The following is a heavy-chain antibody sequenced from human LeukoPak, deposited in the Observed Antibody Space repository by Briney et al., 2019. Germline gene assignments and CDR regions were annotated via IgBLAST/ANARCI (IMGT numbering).Heavy chain of an antibody. CDR1: GFTFSTYA. CDR3: AKSHASGSSWFVSNDY. D-gene: IGHD6-13*01. J-gene: IGHJ4*02. CDR2: ISGSGGRS. V-gene: IGHV3-23*01. Sequence: PGGSLRVSCAASGFTFSTYATSWVRQAPGKGLEWVSAISGSGGRSYYADSVKGRFTISRDNSKNTLYLQMNSLRADDTAVYYCAKSHASGSSWFVSNDYWGQGTLVTVSS.